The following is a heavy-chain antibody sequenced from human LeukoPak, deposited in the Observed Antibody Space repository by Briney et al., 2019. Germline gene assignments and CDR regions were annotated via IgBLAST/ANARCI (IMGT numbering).Heavy chain of an antibody. V-gene: IGHV3-15*01. D-gene: IGHD3-3*01. CDR3: TTDYYDFWSGYYTTTPLDY. J-gene: IGHJ4*02. CDR1: GFTFSNAW. CDR2: IKSKTDGGTT. Sequence: KPGGSLRLSCAASGFTFSNAWMSWVRQAPGKGLEWVGRIKSKTDGGTTDYAAPVKGRFTISRDDSKNTLYLQMNSLKTEDTAVYYCTTDYYDFWSGYYTTTPLDYWGQGTLVTVSS.